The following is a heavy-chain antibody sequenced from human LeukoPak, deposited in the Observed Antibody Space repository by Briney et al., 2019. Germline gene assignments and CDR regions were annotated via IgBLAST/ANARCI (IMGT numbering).Heavy chain of an antibody. J-gene: IGHJ4*02. V-gene: IGHV3-7*01. CDR1: GFTFSSYA. D-gene: IGHD2-8*01. CDR2: IRQDGSEK. CDR3: ARGNGYYFDY. Sequence: GGSLRLSCAASGFTFSSYAMSWVRQAPGKGLEWVANIRQDGSEKYYVDSVKGRFTISRDNAKNSLYLQMNSLRAEDTAVYYCARGNGYYFDYWGQGTLVTVSS.